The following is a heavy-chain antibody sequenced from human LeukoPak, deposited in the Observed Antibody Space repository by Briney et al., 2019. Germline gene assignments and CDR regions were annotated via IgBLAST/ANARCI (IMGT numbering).Heavy chain of an antibody. V-gene: IGHV3-20*04. D-gene: IGHD3-10*01. CDR1: GFTFDNYG. CDR2: INWNGGSI. Sequence: PGGSLRLSCAASGFTFDNYGMSWVRLAPGKGLEWVSGINWNGGSIGYAHSVKGRFTISRDNAKNSLYVQLNNLRTEDTALYYCAKGRYGSGSFSTPFEYWGQGTLVTVSS. CDR3: AKGRYGSGSFSTPFEY. J-gene: IGHJ4*02.